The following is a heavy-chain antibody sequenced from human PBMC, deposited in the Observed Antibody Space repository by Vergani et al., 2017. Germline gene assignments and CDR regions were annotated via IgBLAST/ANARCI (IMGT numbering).Heavy chain of an antibody. V-gene: IGHV1-3*01. CDR2: INAGNGNT. CDR1: GYTFTSYA. J-gene: IGHJ4*02. Sequence: QVQLVQSGAEVKKPGASVKVSCKASGYTFTSYAMHWVRQAPXQRLEWMGWINAGNGNTKYSQKFQGRVTITRDTSASTAYMELSSLRSEDTAVYYCASIIKGGRSSSSWYPFDYWGQGTLVTVSS. CDR3: ASIIKGGRSSSSWYPFDY. D-gene: IGHD6-13*01.